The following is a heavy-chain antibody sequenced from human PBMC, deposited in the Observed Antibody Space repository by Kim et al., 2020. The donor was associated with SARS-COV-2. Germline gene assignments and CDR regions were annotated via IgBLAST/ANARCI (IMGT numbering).Heavy chain of an antibody. D-gene: IGHD1-7*01. V-gene: IGHV3-53*01. Sequence: YADTKEGRFTIPRNKSKNTLYLQMNSQRAEDTAGYYCAVELRGVGWFDPWGQGTLVTVSS. CDR3: AVELRGVGWFDP. J-gene: IGHJ5*02.